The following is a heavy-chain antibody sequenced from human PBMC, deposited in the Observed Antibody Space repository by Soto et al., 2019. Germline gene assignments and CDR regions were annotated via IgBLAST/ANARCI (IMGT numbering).Heavy chain of an antibody. CDR3: ARPSSSWYGFDY. V-gene: IGHV4-39*01. CDR2: IYYSGST. CDR1: GGSISSSSYC. D-gene: IGHD6-13*01. Sequence: SESLSLTCTVSGGSISSSSYCWDWIRQPPGKGLEWIVSIYYSGSTYYNPSLKSRVTISVDTSKNQFSLKLSSVTAADTAVYYCARPSSSWYGFDYWGQGTLVTVSS. J-gene: IGHJ4*02.